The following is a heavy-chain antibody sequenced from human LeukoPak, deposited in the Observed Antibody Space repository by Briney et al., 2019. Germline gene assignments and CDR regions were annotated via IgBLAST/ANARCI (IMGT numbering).Heavy chain of an antibody. Sequence: GGSLRLSCAASGFAFSSYAMRWVRQAPGKGLEWVSAISGSGGSTFYADSVKGRFTISRDNAKNSLYLQMNSLRAEDTAVYYCARSPTGDRGDYYYMDVWGKGTTVTVSS. J-gene: IGHJ6*03. CDR1: GFAFSSYA. CDR2: ISGSGGST. D-gene: IGHD7-27*01. V-gene: IGHV3-23*01. CDR3: ARSPTGDRGDYYYMDV.